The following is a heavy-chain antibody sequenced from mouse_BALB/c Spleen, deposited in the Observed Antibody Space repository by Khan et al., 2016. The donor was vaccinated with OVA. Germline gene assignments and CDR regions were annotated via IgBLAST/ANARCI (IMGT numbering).Heavy chain of an antibody. V-gene: IGHV9-4*02. J-gene: IGHJ1*01. Sequence: QIQLVQSGPELKKPGETVRISCKASGYTFTTAGMQWVQKMPGKGLKWIGWINTHSGVPKYAEDFKGRFAFSLETSASTAYLQITNLKNEDTATYFCASGYGYGWYFDVWGAGTTVTGSS. CDR1: GYTFTTAG. CDR2: INTHSGVP. CDR3: ASGYGYGWYFDV. D-gene: IGHD2-2*01.